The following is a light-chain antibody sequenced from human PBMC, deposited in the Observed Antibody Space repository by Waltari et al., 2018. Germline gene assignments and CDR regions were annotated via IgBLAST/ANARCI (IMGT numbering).Light chain of an antibody. Sequence: AIRITQSPSSLSASTGDRVTITCRASQGISSYLAWYQQKPRKAPKLLIYAASTLQSGIPSRFSGSGSGTDFTLTISCLQSEDFATYYCQQYYSYPGYTFGQGTKLEIK. CDR1: QGISSY. CDR2: AAS. V-gene: IGKV1-8*01. CDR3: QQYYSYPGYT. J-gene: IGKJ2*01.